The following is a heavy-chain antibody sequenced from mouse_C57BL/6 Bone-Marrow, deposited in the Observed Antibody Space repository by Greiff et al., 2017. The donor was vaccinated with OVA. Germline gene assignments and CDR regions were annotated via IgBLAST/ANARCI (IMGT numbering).Heavy chain of an antibody. J-gene: IGHJ4*01. CDR2: INYDGSST. V-gene: IGHV5-16*01. CDR1: GFTFSDYY. Sequence: EVQVVESEGGLVQPGSSMTLSCTASGFTFSDYYMAWVRQVPEKGLEWVANINYDGSSTYYLDSLKSRFIISRDNAKNILYLQMSSLKSEDTATYYCARVPYSNYVDYYAMDYWGQGTSVTVSS. CDR3: ARVPYSNYVDYYAMDY. D-gene: IGHD2-5*01.